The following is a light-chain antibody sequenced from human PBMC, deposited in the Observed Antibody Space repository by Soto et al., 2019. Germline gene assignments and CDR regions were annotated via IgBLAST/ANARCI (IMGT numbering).Light chain of an antibody. CDR3: QQCNNWPWT. V-gene: IGKV3-15*01. CDR1: QSVRGD. Sequence: TQFPGTLSASPGERVILSCRASQSVRGDLAWFQQKPGRSPRRLTYGTSTRASGVPDRFSGSGYGTDFTLTINSLQSEDFAVYFCQQCNNWPWTFGPGTKVDIK. CDR2: GTS. J-gene: IGKJ1*01.